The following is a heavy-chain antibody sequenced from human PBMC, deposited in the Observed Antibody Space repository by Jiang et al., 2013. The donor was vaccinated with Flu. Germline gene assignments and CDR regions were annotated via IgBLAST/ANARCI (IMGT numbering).Heavy chain of an antibody. J-gene: IGHJ3*02. V-gene: IGHV4-4*07. CDR3: ARAVGDYYDSSGYYPHAFDI. Sequence: TNYNPSLKSRVTMSVDTSKNQFPLLKLSSVTAADTAVYYCARAVGDYYDSSGYYPHAFDIWGQGTMVTVSS. CDR2: T. D-gene: IGHD3-22*01.